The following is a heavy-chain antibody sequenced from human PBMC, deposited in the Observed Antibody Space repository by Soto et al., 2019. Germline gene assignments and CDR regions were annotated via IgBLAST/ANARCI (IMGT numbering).Heavy chain of an antibody. J-gene: IGHJ4*02. Sequence: ASVKVSCKASGYTFNSYGITWVRQAPGQGLEWMGWISAYNGNTNYAQNLQGRVTMTTDTSTSTAYMELRSLRSDDTAVYYCARHVYGSGSYWGYFDYWGQGTLVTV. CDR3: ARHVYGSGSYWGYFDY. V-gene: IGHV1-18*01. CDR1: GYTFNSYG. D-gene: IGHD3-10*01. CDR2: ISAYNGNT.